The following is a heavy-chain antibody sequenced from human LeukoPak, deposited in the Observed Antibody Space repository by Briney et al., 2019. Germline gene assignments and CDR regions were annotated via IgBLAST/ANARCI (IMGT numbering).Heavy chain of an antibody. J-gene: IGHJ4*02. CDR2: IYYSGST. CDR3: ARYLQWLVPRGYYFDY. D-gene: IGHD6-19*01. CDR1: GGSVSSGSYY. V-gene: IGHV4-61*01. Sequence: SETLSLTCTVSGGSVSSGSYYWSWIRQPPGKGLEWIGYIYYSGSTNYNPSLKSRVTISVDTSKNQFSLKLGSVTAADTAVYYCARYLQWLVPRGYYFDYWGQGTLVTVSS.